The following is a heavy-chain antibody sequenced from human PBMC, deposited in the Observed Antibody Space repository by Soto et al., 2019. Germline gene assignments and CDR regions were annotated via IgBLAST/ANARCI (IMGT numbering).Heavy chain of an antibody. J-gene: IGHJ6*02. V-gene: IGHV3-30*18. CDR3: AKDRGSYYYYYGMDV. Sequence: GGSLRLSCAASGFTFSSYGMHWVRQAPGKGLEWVAVISYDGSNKYYADSVKGRFTISRDNSKNTLYLQMNSLRAEDTAVYYCAKDRGSYYYYYGMDVWGQGTTVTVSS. CDR1: GFTFSSYG. D-gene: IGHD2-15*01. CDR2: ISYDGSNK.